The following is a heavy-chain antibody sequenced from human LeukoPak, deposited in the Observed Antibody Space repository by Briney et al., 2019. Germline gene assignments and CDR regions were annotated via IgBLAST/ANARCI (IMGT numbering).Heavy chain of an antibody. CDR2: ISTDGNNE. J-gene: IGHJ4*02. V-gene: IGHV3-30*18. D-gene: IGHD6-19*01. Sequence: GRPLRLSCAASGFSFTMYGIHWVRQAPGKWLEWVAVISTDGNNEYYANSVKGRFTISRDNSKNTVYLQMTSLRTEDTAVYYCAKDQIGWAPGYVSGPLDQWGQGTLVTVSS. CDR3: AKDQIGWAPGYVSGPLDQ. CDR1: GFSFTMYG.